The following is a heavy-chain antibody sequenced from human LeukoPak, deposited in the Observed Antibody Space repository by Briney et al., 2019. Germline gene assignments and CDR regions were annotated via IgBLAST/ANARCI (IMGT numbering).Heavy chain of an antibody. CDR1: RFTFSHYG. D-gene: IGHD3-10*01. Sequence: GRSLRLSCTASRFTFSHYGMHWVRQAPGKGLEWLAVIFYDGSKQFYADSVKGRFTISRDNSKNTLYLEMNSLRAEDTAVCYCTRDIRSHYFDYWGQGTLVTVSS. CDR3: TRDIRSHYFDY. CDR2: IFYDGSKQ. J-gene: IGHJ4*02. V-gene: IGHV3-33*01.